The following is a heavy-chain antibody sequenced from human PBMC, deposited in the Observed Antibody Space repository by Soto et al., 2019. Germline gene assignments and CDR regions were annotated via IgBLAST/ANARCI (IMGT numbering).Heavy chain of an antibody. CDR2: ISGSGGST. Sequence: LRLSCAASGFTFSSYAMSWVRQAPGKGLEWVSAISGSGGSTYYADSVKGRFTISRDNSKNTLYLQMNSLRAEDTAVYYCAKDLRGYAWIFGVVINDYYYYGMDVWGQGTTVTVSS. J-gene: IGHJ6*02. V-gene: IGHV3-23*01. CDR3: AKDLRGYAWIFGVVINDYYYYGMDV. D-gene: IGHD3-3*01. CDR1: GFTFSSYA.